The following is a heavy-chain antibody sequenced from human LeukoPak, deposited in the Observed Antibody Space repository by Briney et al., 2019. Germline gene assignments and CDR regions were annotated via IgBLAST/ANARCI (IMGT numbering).Heavy chain of an antibody. CDR2: ISFDGSAK. D-gene: IGHD1-14*01. CDR3: ARRHGDHYNRYGMAV. J-gene: IGHJ6*02. CDR1: GFTFSSYT. Sequence: TGGSLRLSCAASGFTFSSYTMHWVRQAPGEGLEWVAVISFDGSAKYYADSVKGRFTISRDNSKNMLYLQMNSLRAEGAAVYYCARRHGDHYNRYGMAVWGQGTTVSVSS. V-gene: IGHV3-30-3*01.